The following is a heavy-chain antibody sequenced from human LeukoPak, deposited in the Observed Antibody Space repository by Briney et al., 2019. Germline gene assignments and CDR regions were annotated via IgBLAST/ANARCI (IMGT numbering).Heavy chain of an antibody. Sequence: PGGSLRLSCAASGFPFSSYVMSWVRQAPGKGLECVSDISGSGGSTNYADSVKGRFTISRDYSKNTLYLQMNSLRAEDTAIYYCATGHSSGWFGHFDLWGQGTLVTVSS. D-gene: IGHD6-19*01. CDR3: ATGHSSGWFGHFDL. CDR2: ISGSGGST. V-gene: IGHV3-23*01. J-gene: IGHJ4*02. CDR1: GFPFSSYV.